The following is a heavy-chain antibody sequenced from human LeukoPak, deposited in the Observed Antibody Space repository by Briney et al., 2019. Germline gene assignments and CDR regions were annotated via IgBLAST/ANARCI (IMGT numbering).Heavy chain of an antibody. V-gene: IGHV3-23*01. D-gene: IGHD4-23*01. CDR1: GFTFRTNA. CDR3: AKAFYGGDSGLVPFEV. Sequence: GSLRLSCVASGFTFRTNAMIWVRQTPGKGLEWLSNISGSGGTTYYADSVRGRFTVSRDNSKNTVYLQMNSLRAEDTAVYYCAKAFYGGDSGLVPFEVWGQGTRVTVSS. CDR2: ISGSGGTT. J-gene: IGHJ3*01.